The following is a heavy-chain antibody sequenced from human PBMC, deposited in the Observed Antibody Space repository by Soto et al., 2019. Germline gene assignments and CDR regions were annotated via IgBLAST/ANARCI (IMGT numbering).Heavy chain of an antibody. Sequence: SETLSLTCTVSGGSISSYYRSWIRQPAGKGLEWIGRIYTSGSTNYNPSLKSRVTMSVDTSKNQFSLKLSSVTAADTAVYYCARGRSSGWYTSYYGMDVWGQGTTVTVSS. CDR3: ARGRSSGWYTSYYGMDV. D-gene: IGHD6-19*01. J-gene: IGHJ6*02. V-gene: IGHV4-4*07. CDR1: GGSISSYY. CDR2: IYTSGST.